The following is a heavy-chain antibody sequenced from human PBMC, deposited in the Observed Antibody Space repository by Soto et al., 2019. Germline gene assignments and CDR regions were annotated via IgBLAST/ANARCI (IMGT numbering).Heavy chain of an antibody. J-gene: IGHJ5*02. D-gene: IGHD6-19*01. CDR1: GFAFSTYG. Sequence: QVHLVESGGGVVQPGRSLTISCVGSGFAFSTYGMHWVRQAPAKGLEWVALISYDGTDKYYADSVKGRFSISRDNSKQTLCLQMDSLRPEDTAVYYCAKDFGAWSDSWGQGTLVNVSS. V-gene: IGHV3-30*18. CDR3: AKDFGAWSDS. CDR2: ISYDGTDK.